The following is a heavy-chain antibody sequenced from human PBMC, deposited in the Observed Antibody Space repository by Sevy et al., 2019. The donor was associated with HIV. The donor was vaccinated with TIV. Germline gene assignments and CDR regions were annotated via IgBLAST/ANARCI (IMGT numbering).Heavy chain of an antibody. Sequence: SETLSLTCTVSGGSVSSSSHYWGWISQPPGKGLEWIGSIYYGGRTHFNPSLRSRVTIFVDTSKNQVSLKLSSVTAADTAVYFCARTPPFDAFDLWGQGTVVTVSS. V-gene: IGHV4-39*01. J-gene: IGHJ3*01. CDR2: IYYGGRT. CDR1: GGSVSSSSHY. CDR3: ARTPPFDAFDL.